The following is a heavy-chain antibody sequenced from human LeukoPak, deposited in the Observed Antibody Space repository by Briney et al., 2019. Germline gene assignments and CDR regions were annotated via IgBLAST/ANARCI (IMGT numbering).Heavy chain of an antibody. CDR3: ARHAYRSYFDY. CDR2: IYYSGST. CDR1: GGSISSYY. Sequence: SETLSLTCTVSGGSISSYYWSWVRHPPGKGLEWIGYIYYSGSTNYNPSLKSRVTISVDTSKNQFSLKLSSVTAADTAVYYCARHAYRSYFDYWGQGTLVTVSS. V-gene: IGHV4-59*08. J-gene: IGHJ4*02. D-gene: IGHD4-11*01.